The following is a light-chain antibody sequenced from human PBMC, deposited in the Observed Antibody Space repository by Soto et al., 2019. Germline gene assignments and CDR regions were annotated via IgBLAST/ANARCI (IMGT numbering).Light chain of an antibody. Sequence: IVVTQSTATLSVSPGERATLSCRASQSVSSNLAWYQQKPGQAPRLLIYGASTRATGIPARFSGSGSGTEFTLTISSLQSEDFAVYYCQQFNDWPPWTSGQGAKVDIK. CDR3: QQFNDWPPWT. CDR1: QSVSSN. CDR2: GAS. V-gene: IGKV3-15*01. J-gene: IGKJ1*01.